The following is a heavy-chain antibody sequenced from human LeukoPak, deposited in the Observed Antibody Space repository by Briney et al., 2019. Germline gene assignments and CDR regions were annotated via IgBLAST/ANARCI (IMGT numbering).Heavy chain of an antibody. CDR3: ARDGDCTNGVCHYYFDY. V-gene: IGHV3-7*01. CDR1: GSTFSSYW. D-gene: IGHD2-8*01. CDR2: IKQDGSEK. J-gene: IGHJ4*02. Sequence: GGSLRLSCAASGSTFSSYWMSWVRQAPGKGLEWVANIKQDGSEKYYVDSVKGRFTISRDNAKNSLYLQMNSLRAEDTAVYYCARDGDCTNGVCHYYFDYWGQGTLVTVSS.